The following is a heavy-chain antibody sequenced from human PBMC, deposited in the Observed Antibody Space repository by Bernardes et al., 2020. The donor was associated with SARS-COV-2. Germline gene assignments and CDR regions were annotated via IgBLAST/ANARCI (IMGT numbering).Heavy chain of an antibody. CDR1: GFSFSANA. D-gene: IGHD2-8*02. Sequence: GGSLRLSCAASGFSFSANAMSWVRQAPGQGLEWVSGIGGDGNTHYADPVRGRFSISRDNSNNMLFLQMDNLRAEDTAMYYCAKDVFWWQLDSWGQGALVTVSS. V-gene: IGHV3-23*01. CDR3: AKDVFWWQLDS. J-gene: IGHJ4*02. CDR2: IGGDGNT.